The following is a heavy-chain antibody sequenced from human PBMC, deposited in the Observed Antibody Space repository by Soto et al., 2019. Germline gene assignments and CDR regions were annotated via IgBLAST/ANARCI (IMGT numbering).Heavy chain of an antibody. J-gene: IGHJ6*02. CDR3: ARRGGYQDYYYYGMDV. Sequence: QVQLQESGPGLVKPSQTLSLTCTVSGGSISSGDYYWSWIRQPPGKGLEWIGYIYYSGSTYYNPSLKSRVTISVDTSKNQFSLKLSSVTAADTAVYYCARRGGYQDYYYYGMDVWGQGTTVTVSS. CDR2: IYYSGST. V-gene: IGHV4-30-4*01. CDR1: GGSISSGDYY. D-gene: IGHD3-22*01.